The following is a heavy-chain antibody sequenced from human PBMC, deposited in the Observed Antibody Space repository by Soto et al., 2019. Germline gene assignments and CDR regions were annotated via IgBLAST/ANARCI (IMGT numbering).Heavy chain of an antibody. J-gene: IGHJ4*02. Sequence: QVQLQESGPGLVKPSETLSLTCTVSGGSISSYYWSWIRQPPGKGLEWIGYIYYSGSTNYNPSLKSRAPLTVDPSKNQVALKLSSVTAADTAVYYCARRYGASFDYWGQGTLVTVSS. V-gene: IGHV4-59*01. CDR2: IYYSGST. CDR1: GGSISSYY. D-gene: IGHD4-17*01. CDR3: ARRYGASFDY.